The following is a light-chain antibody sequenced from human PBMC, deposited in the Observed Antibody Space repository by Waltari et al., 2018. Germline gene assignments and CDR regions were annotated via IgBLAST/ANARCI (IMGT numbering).Light chain of an antibody. CDR3: AAWDDSLTAWV. CDR2: TNN. J-gene: IGLJ3*02. Sequence: QSVLPHPPSPSGTPGQRVTISCSGSSSNIGSNIVNWYQQLPGTAPKLLIYTNNQRPAGVPDRFSGSKSGTSASLAISGLQSEDEADYHCAAWDDSLTAWVFGGGTKLTVL. CDR1: SSNIGSNI. V-gene: IGLV1-44*01.